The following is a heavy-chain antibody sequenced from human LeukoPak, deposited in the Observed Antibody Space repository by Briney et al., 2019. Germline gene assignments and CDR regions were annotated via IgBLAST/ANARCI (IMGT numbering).Heavy chain of an antibody. CDR1: GGSISSSSYY. J-gene: IGHJ5*02. D-gene: IGHD3-9*01. CDR3: ARHVRYFDWLSALSWFDP. Sequence: SETLSLTCTVSGGSISSSSYYWGWIRQPPGKGLEWIGSIYYSGSTYYNPSLKSRVTISVDTSKNQFSLKLSSVTAADTAVYYCARHVRYFDWLSALSWFDPWGQGTLVTVSS. V-gene: IGHV4-39*07. CDR2: IYYSGST.